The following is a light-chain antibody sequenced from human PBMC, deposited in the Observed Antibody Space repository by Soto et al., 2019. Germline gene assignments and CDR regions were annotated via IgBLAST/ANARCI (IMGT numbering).Light chain of an antibody. J-gene: IGKJ4*01. CDR1: QGIVTW. V-gene: IGKV1-12*01. Sequence: DIPMTQSPSSVSASVGDRVIISCRASQGIVTWLAWYQQRAGEAPRLLVYATSRLQRGVPSRFSGSGSGTDFTLTISSLQPEDSASYYCQQSDSFPLTFGGGTKVEIK. CDR2: ATS. CDR3: QQSDSFPLT.